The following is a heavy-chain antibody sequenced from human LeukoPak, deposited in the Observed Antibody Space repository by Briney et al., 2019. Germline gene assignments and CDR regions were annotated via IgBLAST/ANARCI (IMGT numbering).Heavy chain of an antibody. CDR1: GFTFSSYS. J-gene: IGHJ4*02. CDR2: ISSSSSYI. V-gene: IGHV3-21*01. Sequence: GGSLRLSCAASGFTFSSYSMTWVRQAPGKGLEWVSSISSSSSYIYYADSVKGRFTISRDNAKNSLYLQMNSLRAEDTAVYYCARESPLYGGYDYWGQGTLVTVSS. CDR3: ARESPLYGGYDY. D-gene: IGHD5-12*01.